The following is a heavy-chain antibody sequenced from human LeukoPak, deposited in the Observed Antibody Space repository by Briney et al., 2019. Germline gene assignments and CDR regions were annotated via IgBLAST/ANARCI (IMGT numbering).Heavy chain of an antibody. J-gene: IGHJ3*02. CDR1: GFTFNNYA. V-gene: IGHV3-23*01. CDR2: ISSSGGST. CDR3: AKGVAHDAFDI. Sequence: GGSLRLSCAASGFTFNNYAMNWVRQAPGKGLEWVSGISSSGGSTYYAESVRGRFTISRDRSKSTLLLQMNSLRAEDTAVYYCAKGVAHDAFDIWGQGTMVTVSS.